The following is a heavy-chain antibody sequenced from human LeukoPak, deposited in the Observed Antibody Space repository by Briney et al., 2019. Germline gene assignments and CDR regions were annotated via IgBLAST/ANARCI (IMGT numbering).Heavy chain of an antibody. CDR1: GFTFSSYG. V-gene: IGHV3-21*01. CDR3: AREYCSGGSCYSDAFDI. CDR2: ISSSSSYI. Sequence: MAGGSLRLSCAASGFTFSSYGMNWVRQAPGKGLEWVSSISSSSSYIYYADSVKGRFTISRDNAKNSLYLQMNSLRAEDTAVYYCAREYCSGGSCYSDAFDIWGQGTMVTVSS. J-gene: IGHJ3*02. D-gene: IGHD2-15*01.